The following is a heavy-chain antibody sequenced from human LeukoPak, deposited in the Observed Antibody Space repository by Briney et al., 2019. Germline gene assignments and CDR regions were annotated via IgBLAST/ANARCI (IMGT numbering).Heavy chain of an antibody. J-gene: IGHJ4*02. CDR2: IYHSGST. D-gene: IGHD2-15*01. CDR3: ARGVVVAATPAQFDY. Sequence: PSETLSLTCTVSGYSISSGYYWGWIRQPPGKGLEWIGSIYHSGSTYYNPSLKSRVTMSVDTSKNQFSLKLSSVTAADTAVYYCARGVVVAATPAQFDYWGQGTLVTVSS. CDR1: GYSISSGYY. V-gene: IGHV4-38-2*02.